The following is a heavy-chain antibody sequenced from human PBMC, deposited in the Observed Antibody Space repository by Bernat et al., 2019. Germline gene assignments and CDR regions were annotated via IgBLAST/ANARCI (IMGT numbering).Heavy chain of an antibody. J-gene: IGHJ6*02. CDR3: AKVSSYFGMDV. D-gene: IGHD3-10*01. CDR2: ISYDGSNK. CDR1: GFTFSSYG. Sequence: QVQLVESGGGVVQPGRSLRLSCAASGFTFSSYGMHWVRQAPGKGLAWVAVISYDGSNKYYADSVKGRFTISRDNSKNTLYLQMNSLRAEDTAVYYCAKVSSYFGMDVWGQGTTVTVSS. V-gene: IGHV3-30*18.